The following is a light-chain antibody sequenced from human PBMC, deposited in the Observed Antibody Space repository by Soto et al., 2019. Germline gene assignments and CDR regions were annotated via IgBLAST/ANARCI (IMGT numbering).Light chain of an antibody. J-gene: IGKJ4*01. Sequence: SLSSVVASVGDRITITSRASQGISNWLAWYQQKPGKAPKLLIYGASGMQNGVPSRFSGSGYGTHFTLTISSLQPEDFAAYSCQQTNGCPLSFGGGTKVDI. CDR3: QQTNGCPLS. CDR2: GAS. V-gene: IGKV1-12*01. CDR1: QGISNW.